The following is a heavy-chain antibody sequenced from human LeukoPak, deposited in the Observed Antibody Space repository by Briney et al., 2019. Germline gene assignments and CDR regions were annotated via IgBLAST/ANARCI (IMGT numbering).Heavy chain of an antibody. D-gene: IGHD6-19*01. V-gene: IGHV3-23*01. J-gene: IGHJ4*02. Sequence: GGSLRLSCAASGFTFSSYAMSWVRQAPGKGLEWVSAISGSGGSTYYADSVKGRFTISRDNSKSTLYLQMNSLRAEDTAVYYCAKVESSGWENDYWGQGTLVTVSS. CDR2: ISGSGGST. CDR3: AKVESSGWENDY. CDR1: GFTFSSYA.